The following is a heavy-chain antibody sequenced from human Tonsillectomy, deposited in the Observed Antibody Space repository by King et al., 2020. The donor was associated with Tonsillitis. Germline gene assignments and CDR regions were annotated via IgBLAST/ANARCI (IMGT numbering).Heavy chain of an antibody. V-gene: IGHV1-46*03. J-gene: IGHJ4*02. CDR3: ARDSSVAATRDYFDY. CDR2: INPSGGST. D-gene: IGHD6-19*01. Sequence: VQLVESGAEVKKPGASVTVSCKASGYTFTSYYMHWVRQAPGQGLEWMGIINPSGGSTSYAQKFQGRVTMTRDTSTSTVYMELSSLRSEDTAVYYCARDSSVAATRDYFDYWGQGTLVTVSS. CDR1: GYTFTSYY.